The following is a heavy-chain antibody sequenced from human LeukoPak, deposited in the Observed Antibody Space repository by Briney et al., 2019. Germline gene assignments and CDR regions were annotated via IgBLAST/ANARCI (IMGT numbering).Heavy chain of an antibody. J-gene: IGHJ6*03. Sequence: PGGSLRLSCAASGFTFSSYGIHWVRQAPGKGLEGVAFIRHDGSNKYYADSVKGRFTISRDNSKSTLYLQMNSLRAEDTAVYYCAKGSKTVLFTRDHYIDVWGKGTTVTIPS. CDR2: IRHDGSNK. V-gene: IGHV3-30*02. D-gene: IGHD3-16*01. CDR1: GFTFSSYG. CDR3: AKGSKTVLFTRDHYIDV.